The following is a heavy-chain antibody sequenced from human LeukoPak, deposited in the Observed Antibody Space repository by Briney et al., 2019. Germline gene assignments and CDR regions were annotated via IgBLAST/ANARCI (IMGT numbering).Heavy chain of an antibody. CDR3: ARGNTDHAFDI. J-gene: IGHJ3*02. CDR1: GGTFSSYA. V-gene: IGHV1-69*13. D-gene: IGHD5-18*01. CDR2: IIPIFGTA. Sequence: ASVKVSCKASGGTFSSYAISWVRQAPGQGLEWMGGIIPIFGTANYAQKFQGRVTITADESTSTAYMELSSLRSEDTAVYYCARGNTDHAFDIWAKGQWSPSLQ.